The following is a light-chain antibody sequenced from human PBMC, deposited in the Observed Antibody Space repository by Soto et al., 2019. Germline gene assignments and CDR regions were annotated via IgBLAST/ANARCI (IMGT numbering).Light chain of an antibody. CDR1: QSLSSY. CDR2: AAS. J-gene: IGKJ4*02. CDR3: QDSDSLPLP. Sequence: DIWLTQSPSSLSASVGDRVTITCRASQSLSSYLNWYQQKPGKAPKLLIYAASSLQRRVPSRFSGGGSGTDFTLTIIILQPEDVARYSSQDSDSLPLPFCGGSMV. V-gene: IGKV1-39*01.